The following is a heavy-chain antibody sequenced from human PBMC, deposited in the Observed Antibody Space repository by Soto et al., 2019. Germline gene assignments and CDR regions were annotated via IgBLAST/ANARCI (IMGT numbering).Heavy chain of an antibody. CDR2: IIPIFGTA. V-gene: IGHV1-69*12. D-gene: IGHD2-2*01. J-gene: IGHJ6*02. CDR1: GGTFSSYA. Sequence: QVQLVQSGAEVKKPGFSVKVSCKASGGTFSSYAISWVRQAPGQGLEWMGGIIPIFGTANYAQKFQGRVTITADESTSTAYMELSSLRSEDTAVYYCARGRYQLLLYYYYGMDVWGQGTTVTVSS. CDR3: ARGRYQLLLYYYYGMDV.